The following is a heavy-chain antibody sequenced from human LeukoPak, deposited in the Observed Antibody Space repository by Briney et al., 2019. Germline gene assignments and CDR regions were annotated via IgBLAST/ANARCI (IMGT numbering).Heavy chain of an antibody. CDR1: GFTFSNYG. CDR2: IRYDKSDK. V-gene: IGHV3-30*02. J-gene: IGHJ3*02. Sequence: GGSLRLSCAASGFTFSNYGIHWVRQAPGQGLDWVAFIRYDKSDKYYADSVKGRFTISRDNSKNTLYLQMNSLRAEDTAVYYCAKERRWLVGPFDIWGQGIMVTVSS. D-gene: IGHD6-19*01. CDR3: AKERRWLVGPFDI.